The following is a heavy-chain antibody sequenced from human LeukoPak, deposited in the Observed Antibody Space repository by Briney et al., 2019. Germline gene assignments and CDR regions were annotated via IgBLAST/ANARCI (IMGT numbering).Heavy chain of an antibody. CDR3: ARDLYYYDSSGYYLFDY. CDR1: GGSINGYY. D-gene: IGHD3-22*01. J-gene: IGHJ4*02. Sequence: SETLSLTCIVSGGSINGYYWSWIRQSPGKGLEWIGFIFYTGSTNYNPSLQSRVTISLDTSNNQFSLRLTSVTAADTAVYYCARDLYYYDSSGYYLFDYWGQGTLVTVSS. V-gene: IGHV4-59*01. CDR2: IFYTGST.